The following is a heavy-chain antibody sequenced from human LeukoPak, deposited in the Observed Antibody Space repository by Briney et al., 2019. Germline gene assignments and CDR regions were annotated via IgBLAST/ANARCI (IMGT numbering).Heavy chain of an antibody. CDR3: AKGGGVPAAGLGPDFDY. V-gene: IGHV3-30*18. CDR2: MSYDGSNK. J-gene: IGHJ4*02. D-gene: IGHD6-13*01. CDR1: GFTFSNYV. Sequence: PGGSLRLSCAASGFTFSNYVMHWVRQAPGKGLEWVAVMSYDGSNKYYADSVKGRFTISRDNSKNTLYLQMNSLRAEDTAVYYCAKGGGVPAAGLGPDFDYWGQGTLVTVSS.